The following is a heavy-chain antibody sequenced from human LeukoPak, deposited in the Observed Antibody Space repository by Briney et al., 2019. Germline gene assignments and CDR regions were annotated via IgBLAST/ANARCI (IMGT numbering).Heavy chain of an antibody. CDR3: ARERGYDSSGYYHDAFDV. Sequence: ASVKVSCKASGCTFTNHGISWVRQAPGQGLEWMGWISTYNGDTNYAQKLQGRVTMTTDTSTSTASMELRSLRSDDTAVYYCARERGYDSSGYYHDAFDVWGQGTMVTVSS. CDR1: GCTFTNHG. D-gene: IGHD3-22*01. J-gene: IGHJ3*01. CDR2: ISTYNGDT. V-gene: IGHV1-18*01.